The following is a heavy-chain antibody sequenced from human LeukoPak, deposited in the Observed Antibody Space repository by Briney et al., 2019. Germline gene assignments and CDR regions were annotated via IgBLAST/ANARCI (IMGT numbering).Heavy chain of an antibody. Sequence: PSETLSLTCTVSGGSISSYYWSWIRQPAGKGLEWIGRIYTSGSTNYNPSLKSRVTISVDRSKNQFSLKLSSVTAADTAVYYCARGMEAVAAGGYFDYWGQGTLVTVSS. J-gene: IGHJ4*02. V-gene: IGHV4-4*07. CDR2: IYTSGST. CDR1: GGSISSYY. D-gene: IGHD6-19*01. CDR3: ARGMEAVAAGGYFDY.